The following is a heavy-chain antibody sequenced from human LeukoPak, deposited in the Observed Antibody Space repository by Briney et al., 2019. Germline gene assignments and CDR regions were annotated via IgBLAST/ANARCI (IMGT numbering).Heavy chain of an antibody. CDR1: GYTFTSYG. CDR3: ARGEKTVLRHFDYSY. V-gene: IGHV1-18*04. Sequence: ASVKVSCKASGYTFTSYGISWVRQAPGQGLEWMVWISAYNGNTNYAQKLQGRVTMTTDTSTSTAYMELRSLRSDDTAVYYCARGEKTVLRHFDYSYWGQGTLVTVSS. J-gene: IGHJ4*02. CDR2: ISAYNGNT. D-gene: IGHD3-9*01.